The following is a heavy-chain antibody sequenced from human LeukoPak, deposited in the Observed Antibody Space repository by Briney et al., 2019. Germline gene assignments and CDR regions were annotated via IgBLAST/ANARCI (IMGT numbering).Heavy chain of an antibody. CDR3: ARSFGVVHDAFDI. CDR1: GGSISSGSYY. Sequence: PSETLSLTCTDSGGSISSGSYYWSWIRQPAGKGLEWIGRIYTSGSTNYNPSLKSRVTISVDTSKNQFSLKLSSVTAADTAVYYCARSFGVVHDAFDIWGQGTMVTVSS. D-gene: IGHD3-3*01. CDR2: IYTSGST. J-gene: IGHJ3*02. V-gene: IGHV4-61*02.